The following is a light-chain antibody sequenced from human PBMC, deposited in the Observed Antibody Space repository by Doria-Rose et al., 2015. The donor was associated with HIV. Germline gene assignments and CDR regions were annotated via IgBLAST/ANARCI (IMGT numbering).Light chain of an antibody. Sequence: DIRVTQSPSSLSASIGDRVTITCRASQTVSTYLNWFQQEPGKAPKLLIYAASRLQSGVPSRFNGSGSGTDFTLTISGLQPGDFATYYCQQTYSSPPWTFGQGTKVEMK. CDR2: AAS. J-gene: IGKJ1*01. CDR1: QTVSTY. V-gene: IGKV1-39*01. CDR3: QQTYSSPPWT.